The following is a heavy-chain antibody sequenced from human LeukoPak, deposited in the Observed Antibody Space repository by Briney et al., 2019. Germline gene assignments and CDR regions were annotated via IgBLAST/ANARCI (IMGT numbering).Heavy chain of an antibody. Sequence: SETLSLTCTVSGGSISSYYWSWIRQPPGKGLEWIGYIYYSGSTNYNPSLKSRVTISVDTSKNQFSLKLSSVTAADTAVYYCARGSIFGVVIIPVSKNAFDIWGQGTMVTVSS. CDR1: GGSISSYY. V-gene: IGHV4-59*01. CDR2: IYYSGST. D-gene: IGHD3-3*01. CDR3: ARGSIFGVVIIPVSKNAFDI. J-gene: IGHJ3*02.